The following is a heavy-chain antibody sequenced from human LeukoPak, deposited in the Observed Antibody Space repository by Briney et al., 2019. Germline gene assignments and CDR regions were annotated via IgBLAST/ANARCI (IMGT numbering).Heavy chain of an antibody. D-gene: IGHD5-18*01. CDR1: GGSFSGYY. V-gene: IGHV4-34*01. Sequence: SETLSLTCAVYGGSFSGYYWSWIRQPPGKGLEWIREINHSGSTNYNPSLKSRVTISVDTSKNQFSLKLSSVTAADTAVYYCARGRAWIQLSLDYWGQGTLVTVSS. CDR2: INHSGST. CDR3: ARGRAWIQLSLDY. J-gene: IGHJ4*02.